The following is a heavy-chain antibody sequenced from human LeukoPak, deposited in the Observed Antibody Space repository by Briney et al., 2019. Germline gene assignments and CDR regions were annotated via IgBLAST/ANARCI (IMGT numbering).Heavy chain of an antibody. CDR3: ARDEVGATVDY. D-gene: IGHD1-26*01. J-gene: IGHJ4*02. CDR2: ISAYNGNT. Sequence: ASVTVSCTASGYTFTSYGVSWVRQAPGQGLEWMGWISAYNGNTNYAQKLQGRVTMTTDTSTSTAYMELRSLRSDDTAVYYCARDEVGATVDYWSQGTLVTVSS. V-gene: IGHV1-18*01. CDR1: GYTFTSYG.